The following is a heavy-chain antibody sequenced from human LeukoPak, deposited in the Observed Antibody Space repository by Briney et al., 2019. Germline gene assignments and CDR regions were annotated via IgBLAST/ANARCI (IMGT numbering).Heavy chain of an antibody. CDR2: ISSDSGRI. CDR3: AREGIIRQEGRNWFDP. Sequence: PGGSLRLSCAASGFTFTTHNMDWVRQAPGKGLEGGSFISSDSGRIYYAYSVKGRFTISRDNAKTSLYLQMNRLTAEDTAVYFCAREGIIRQEGRNWFDPWGQGTLVTVSS. D-gene: IGHD2-15*01. V-gene: IGHV3-48*01. CDR1: GFTFTTHN. J-gene: IGHJ5*02.